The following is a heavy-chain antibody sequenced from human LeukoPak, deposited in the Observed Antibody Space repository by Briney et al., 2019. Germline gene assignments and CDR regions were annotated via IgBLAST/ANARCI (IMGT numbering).Heavy chain of an antibody. V-gene: IGHV3-23*01. J-gene: IGHJ6*02. CDR3: ARWDYSAAARRSGDYSMDV. CDR2: IGGRDGST. CDR1: GFTFSSYG. Sequence: GGSLRLSCAASGFTFSSYGMSWVRQAPGKGLEWVSAIGGRDGSTYYADSVKGRFTISRDNPKNTVYLEMNSLRVEDTAVYYCARWDYSAAARRSGDYSMDVWGQGTTVTVSS. D-gene: IGHD3-3*01.